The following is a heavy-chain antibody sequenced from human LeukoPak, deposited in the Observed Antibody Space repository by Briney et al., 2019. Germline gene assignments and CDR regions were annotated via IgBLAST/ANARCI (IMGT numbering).Heavy chain of an antibody. CDR3: ARGGRYSSSSDDCIDY. D-gene: IGHD6-6*01. V-gene: IGHV1-2*02. Sequence: GASVKVSCKASGYTFTGYYMHWVRQAPGQGLEWMGWINPNSGGTNYAQKFQGRVTMTRDTPISTAYMELSRLRSDDTAVYYCARGGRYSSSSDDCIDYWGQGTLVTVSS. CDR2: INPNSGGT. J-gene: IGHJ4*02. CDR1: GYTFTGYY.